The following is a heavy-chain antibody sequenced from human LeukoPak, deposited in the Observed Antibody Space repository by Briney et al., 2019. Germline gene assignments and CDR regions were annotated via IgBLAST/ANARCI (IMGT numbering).Heavy chain of an antibody. CDR1: GGTFSSYA. CDR3: ARSCSSTSCSDAFDI. J-gene: IGHJ3*02. D-gene: IGHD2-2*01. Sequence: SVKVSCKASGGTFSSYAISWVRQAPGQGLEWMGGIIPIFGTANYAQKFQGRVTITRNTSISTAYMELSSLRSEDTAVYYCARSCSSTSCSDAFDIWGQGTMVTVSS. V-gene: IGHV1-69*05. CDR2: IIPIFGTA.